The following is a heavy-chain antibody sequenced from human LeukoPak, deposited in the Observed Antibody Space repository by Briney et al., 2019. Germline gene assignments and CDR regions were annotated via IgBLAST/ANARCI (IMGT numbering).Heavy chain of an antibody. CDR1: GFTFSSYG. CDR2: ISYDGSNK. J-gene: IGHJ4*02. CDR3: VRDLGGRSGH. Sequence: GGSLRLSCAASGFTFSSYGMHWVRQAPGKGLEWVAVISYDGSNKYYADSVKGRFTISRDNSKNTLYLQMNSLRAEDTAVYYCVRDLGGRSGHWGQGTLVTVSS. D-gene: IGHD1-26*01. V-gene: IGHV3-30*03.